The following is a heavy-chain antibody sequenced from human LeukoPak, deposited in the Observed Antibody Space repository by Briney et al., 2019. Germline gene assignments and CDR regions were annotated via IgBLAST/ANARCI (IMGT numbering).Heavy chain of an antibody. J-gene: IGHJ6*02. CDR1: GFTFSSYS. Sequence: SGGSLRLSCAASGFTFSSYSMNWVRQAPGKGLERVSYISSSSSTIYYADSVKGRFTISRDNAKNSLYLQMNSLRAEDTAVYYCARDDDYGMDVWGQGTTVTVSS. V-gene: IGHV3-48*04. CDR2: ISSSSSTI. D-gene: IGHD3-3*01. CDR3: ARDDDYGMDV.